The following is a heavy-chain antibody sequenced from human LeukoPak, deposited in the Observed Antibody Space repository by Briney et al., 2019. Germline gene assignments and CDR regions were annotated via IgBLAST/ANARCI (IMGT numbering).Heavy chain of an antibody. J-gene: IGHJ4*02. CDR1: GGSISSYL. V-gene: IGHV4-59*01. D-gene: IGHD1-26*01. CDR2: IYYSGST. Sequence: PETLSLTCTVSGGSISSYLWSWIRQPPGKGLEWIGYIYYSGSTNYNPSLKSRVTILVDTSKNQFSLKVSSVTAADTAVYYCARGQYSASCFDNWGQGSLVTVSS. CDR3: ARGQYSASCFDN.